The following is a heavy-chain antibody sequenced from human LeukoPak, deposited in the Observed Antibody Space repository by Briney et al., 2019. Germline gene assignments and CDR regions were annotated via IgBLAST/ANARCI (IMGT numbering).Heavy chain of an antibody. Sequence: HPGGSLRLSCAASGFTFSSYAMSWVRQAPGKGLEWVAVIWCDGSNKYYADSVKGRFTISRDNSKNTLYLQMNSLRAEDTAVYYCARDHSSSGFFDYWGQGTLVTVSS. CDR3: ARDHSSSGFFDY. V-gene: IGHV3-33*08. J-gene: IGHJ4*02. CDR1: GFTFSSYA. D-gene: IGHD6-6*01. CDR2: IWCDGSNK.